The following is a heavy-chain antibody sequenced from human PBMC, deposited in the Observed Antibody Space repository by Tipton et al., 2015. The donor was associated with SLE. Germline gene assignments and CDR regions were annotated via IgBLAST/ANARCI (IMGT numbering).Heavy chain of an antibody. CDR1: ALTFNRYA. J-gene: IGHJ4*02. CDR3: VKAFTMVTTIDVVVLDY. D-gene: IGHD2-21*01. CDR2: ISNDGSSS. V-gene: IGHV3-64D*08. Sequence: TLRLSCSASALTFNRYAMYWVRQAPGKGLEYVSAISNDGSSSYYAGSVRGRFTISRDNSKNTLYLQMSSLRAEDTAVYYCVKAFTMVTTIDVVVLDYWGQGTLVTVSS.